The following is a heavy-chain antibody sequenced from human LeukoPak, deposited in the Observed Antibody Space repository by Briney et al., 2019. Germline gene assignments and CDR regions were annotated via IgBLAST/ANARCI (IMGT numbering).Heavy chain of an antibody. D-gene: IGHD3-10*01. V-gene: IGHV1-18*01. CDR1: GYTFTSYG. J-gene: IGHJ4*02. Sequence: ASVKVSCKASGYTFTSYGISWLRQAPGQGHDWMGRISAYNGNTNSPQKLQGRVTMTTDTSTSTAYMELRSLRSDDTAVYYCARDSDYGSGTFDYWGQGTLVTVSS. CDR3: ARDSDYGSGTFDY. CDR2: ISAYNGNT.